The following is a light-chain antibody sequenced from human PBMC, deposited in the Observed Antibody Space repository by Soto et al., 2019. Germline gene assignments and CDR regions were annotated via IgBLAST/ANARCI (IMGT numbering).Light chain of an antibody. CDR2: EVT. CDR3: CSFAGDSTLI. J-gene: IGLJ2*01. V-gene: IGLV2-23*02. Sequence: QSVLTQPASVSGSPGQSITISCTGTSSDVGSYNFVSWYQQQPGKAPKLMIYEVTKRPSGVSNRFSASKSGSTASLIISGLQAEDEADYYCCSFAGDSTLIFGGGTKVPVL. CDR1: SSDVGSYNF.